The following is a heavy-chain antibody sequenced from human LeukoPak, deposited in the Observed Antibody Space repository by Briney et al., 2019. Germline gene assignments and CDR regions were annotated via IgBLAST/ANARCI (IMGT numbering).Heavy chain of an antibody. CDR1: GFTVSSNY. CDR3: ARARGGGYEYFDY. V-gene: IGHV3-66*01. J-gene: IGHJ4*02. D-gene: IGHD5-12*01. Sequence: PGGSLRLSCAASGFTVSSNYVSWVRQVPGKGLEWVSLIYSDGTTFYADSVRDRFTISRDNSKNTLYLQMDSLRAEDTAVYYCARARGGGYEYFDYWGQGTLVTVSS. CDR2: IYSDGTT.